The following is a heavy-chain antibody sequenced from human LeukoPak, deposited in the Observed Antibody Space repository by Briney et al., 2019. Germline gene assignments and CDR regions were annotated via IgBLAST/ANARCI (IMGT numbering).Heavy chain of an antibody. CDR2: ISYDGSNK. CDR3: ANLDFWSGYYDLYRGDY. CDR1: GFTFSSYA. V-gene: IGHV3-30*04. J-gene: IGHJ4*02. D-gene: IGHD3-3*01. Sequence: GRSLRLSCAASGFTFSSYAMHWVRQAPGKGLEWVAVISYDGSNKYYTDSVKGRITISRDNSKNTLYLQMNSLRAEDTAVYYCANLDFWSGYYDLYRGDYWGQGTLVTVSS.